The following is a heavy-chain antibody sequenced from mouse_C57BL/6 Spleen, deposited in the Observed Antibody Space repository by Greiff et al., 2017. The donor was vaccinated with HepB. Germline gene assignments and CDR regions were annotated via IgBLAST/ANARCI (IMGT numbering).Heavy chain of an antibody. CDR1: GYTFTDYY. V-gene: IGHV1-19*01. D-gene: IGHD1-1*01. Sequence: EVQLQQSGPVLVKPGASVKMSCKASGYTFTDYYMNWVKQSHGKSLEWIGVINPYNGGTSYNQKFKGKATVTVDKSSSTAYMELNSLTSEDSAVYYCARGDDDGSSGDYWGQGTTLTVSS. CDR2: INPYNGGT. CDR3: ARGDDDGSSGDY. J-gene: IGHJ2*01.